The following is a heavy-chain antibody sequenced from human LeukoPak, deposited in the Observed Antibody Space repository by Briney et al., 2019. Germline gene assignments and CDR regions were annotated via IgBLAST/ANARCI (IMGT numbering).Heavy chain of an antibody. Sequence: PGGSLRLSCAASGFTFSSYAMSWVRQAPGKGLEWVSDISCSGGSTYYADSVKGRFTISRDNSKNTLYLQMNSLRAEDTAVYYCAKSPGAAYYVSGSFDYWGQGTLVTVSS. D-gene: IGHD3-10*01. V-gene: IGHV3-23*01. CDR3: AKSPGAAYYVSGSFDY. CDR2: ISCSGGST. CDR1: GFTFSSYA. J-gene: IGHJ4*02.